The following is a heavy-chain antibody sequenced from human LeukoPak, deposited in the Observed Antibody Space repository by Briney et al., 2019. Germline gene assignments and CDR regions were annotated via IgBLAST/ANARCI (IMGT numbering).Heavy chain of an antibody. CDR3: GMSGDRVPLQDDVFDV. Sequence: GESLKISCKVSGYSFTSYCIGWVRQMPGKGLEWMGIIYPGDSGPTYSPSFQGQVTISVDNSINTAYLQWSSLQASDTAMYYCGMSGDRVPLQDDVFDVWGQGTMVTVST. CDR1: GYSFTSYC. V-gene: IGHV5-51*01. J-gene: IGHJ3*01. D-gene: IGHD1-26*01. CDR2: IYPGDSGP.